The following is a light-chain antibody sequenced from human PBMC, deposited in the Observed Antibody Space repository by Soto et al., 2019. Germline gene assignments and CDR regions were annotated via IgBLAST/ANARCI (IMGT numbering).Light chain of an antibody. CDR2: DDN. CDR1: TSNIGSNY. V-gene: IGLV1-51*01. CDR3: GVWDSSLDAAV. J-gene: IGLJ7*01. Sequence: QSVLTQPPSVSAAPGQKVTISCSGSTSNIGSNYVSWYQQFPRTAPKLLIYDDNKRPSGVPDRFSGSKSGTSATLDITGLQTGDEADFYGGVWDSSLDAAVFGGGTQLTVL.